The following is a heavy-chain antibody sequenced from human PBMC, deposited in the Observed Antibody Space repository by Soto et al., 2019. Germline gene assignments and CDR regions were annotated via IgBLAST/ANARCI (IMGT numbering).Heavy chain of an antibody. Sequence: GGSLRLSCTGSGFTFGNYGMHWVRQAQGKGLEWVASTSYDGNNKYYADSLKGRFTISRDNSKKMVYLQMTSLGPEDTAVYYCAKGGGSARDFDYWGQGALVTVSS. CDR1: GFTFGNYG. V-gene: IGHV3-30*18. D-gene: IGHD1-26*01. CDR2: TSYDGNNK. CDR3: AKGGGSARDFDY. J-gene: IGHJ4*02.